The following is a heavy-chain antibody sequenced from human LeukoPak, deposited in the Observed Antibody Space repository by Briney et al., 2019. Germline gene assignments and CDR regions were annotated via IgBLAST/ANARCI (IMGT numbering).Heavy chain of an antibody. Sequence: GGSLRLSCAASGFTFSSYSMSWVRQAPGKGLEWVSYICSSSSTIYYADSVKGRFTISRDNAKNSLYLQMNSLRAEDTAVYYCARDGPYYDILTGYYNPVRYFDYWGQGTLVTVSS. J-gene: IGHJ4*02. V-gene: IGHV3-48*01. D-gene: IGHD3-9*01. CDR1: GFTFSSYS. CDR3: ARDGPYYDILTGYYNPVRYFDY. CDR2: ICSSSSTI.